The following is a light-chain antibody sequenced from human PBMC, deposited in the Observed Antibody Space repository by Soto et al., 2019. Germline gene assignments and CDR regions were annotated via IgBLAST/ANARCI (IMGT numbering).Light chain of an antibody. CDR1: SSNIGAGYG. Sequence: QSVLTQPPSVSGAPGQRVTISCTGSSSNIGAGYGVHWYQQLPGTAPKLLISGNNNRPSGVPDRFSGSKSGTSASLAITGLKAEDEADYYCQSYDSSLSGSKVVFGGGTKLTVL. J-gene: IGLJ3*02. CDR2: GNN. V-gene: IGLV1-40*01. CDR3: QSYDSSLSGSKVV.